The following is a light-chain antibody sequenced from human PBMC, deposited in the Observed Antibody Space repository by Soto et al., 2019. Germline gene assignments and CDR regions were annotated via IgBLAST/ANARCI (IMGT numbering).Light chain of an antibody. CDR2: RTS. J-gene: IGKJ4*01. CDR1: QSISSN. Sequence: EIVMTQSPATLSVSPGERATLSCRASQSISSNLAWYQQKPGQAPRLLMFRTSSRATGFPARFSGSGSGTEFNLTINSLQSEDFGVYYCQQYNNWPRATFGGGTKVDIK. CDR3: QQYNNWPRAT. V-gene: IGKV3-15*01.